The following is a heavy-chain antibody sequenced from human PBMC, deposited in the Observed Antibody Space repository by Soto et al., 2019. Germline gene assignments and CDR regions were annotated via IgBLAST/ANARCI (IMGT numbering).Heavy chain of an antibody. CDR3: ARPQSGGDDAFDI. V-gene: IGHV1-2*04. CDR2: INPNSGGT. J-gene: IGHJ3*02. Sequence: ASVKVSCKASGYTFTGYYMHWVRQAPGQGLEWMGWINPNSGGTNYAQKFQGWVTMTRDTSISTAYMELSRLRSDDTAVYYCARPQSGGDDAFDIWGQGTMVTVSS. CDR1: GYTFTGYY. D-gene: IGHD1-26*01.